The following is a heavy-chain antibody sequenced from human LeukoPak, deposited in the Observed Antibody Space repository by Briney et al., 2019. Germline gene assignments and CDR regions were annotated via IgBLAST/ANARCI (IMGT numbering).Heavy chain of an antibody. V-gene: IGHV4-4*09. CDR2: IYTSESN. J-gene: IGHJ6*03. Sequence: SETLSLTCTVSGGSISSYYWSWIRQPPGKGLEWIGYIYTSESNNYNPSLKSRVTISVDTSKSQFSLKLSSVTAADTAVYYCARHESAYYYYMDVWGKGTTVTVSS. CDR3: ARHESAYYYYMDV. CDR1: GGSISSYY.